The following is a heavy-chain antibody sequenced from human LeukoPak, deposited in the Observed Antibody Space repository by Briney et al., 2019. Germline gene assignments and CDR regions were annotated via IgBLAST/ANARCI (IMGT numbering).Heavy chain of an antibody. CDR2: IYYSGST. V-gene: IGHV4-59*01. D-gene: IGHD3-3*01. CDR3: ARGRYDFWSGSPHYGMDV. CDR1: GGSISSYY. Sequence: SETLSLTCTVSGGSISSYYWSWIRQPPGKGLEWIGYIYYSGSTNYNPSLKSRVTISVDTSKNQSSLKLSSVTAADTAVYYCARGRYDFWSGSPHYGMDVWGQGTTVTVSS. J-gene: IGHJ6*02.